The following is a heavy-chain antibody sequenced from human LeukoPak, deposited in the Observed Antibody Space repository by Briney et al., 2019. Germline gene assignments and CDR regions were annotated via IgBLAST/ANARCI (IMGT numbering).Heavy chain of an antibody. J-gene: IGHJ4*02. Sequence: PSQTLSLTCTVSGGSLSSGSYYWSWIRQRAGKGLEWIGRIYTSGSTNYNPSLKSRVTISVDTSKNQFSLKLSSVTAADTAVYYCARDPGRYGDYWGQGTLVTVSS. CDR2: IYTSGST. V-gene: IGHV4-61*02. CDR3: ARDPGRYGDY. D-gene: IGHD1-26*01. CDR1: GGSLSSGSYY.